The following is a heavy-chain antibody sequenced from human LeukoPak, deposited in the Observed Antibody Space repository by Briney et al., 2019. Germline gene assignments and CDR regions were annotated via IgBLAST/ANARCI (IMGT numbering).Heavy chain of an antibody. CDR3: ARGGRIAAAGTLDY. J-gene: IGHJ4*02. CDR1: GFTFSSYA. CDR2: ISSNGGST. Sequence: GGSLRLSCAASGFTFSSYAMHWVRQAPGKGLEYVSAISSNGGSTYYANSVKGRFTISRDNSKDTLYLQMGSLRAEDMAVYYCARGGRIAAAGTLDYWGQGTLVTVSS. V-gene: IGHV3-64*01. D-gene: IGHD6-13*01.